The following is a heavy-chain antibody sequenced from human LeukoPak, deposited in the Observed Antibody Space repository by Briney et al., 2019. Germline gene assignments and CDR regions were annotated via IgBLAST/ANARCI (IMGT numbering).Heavy chain of an antibody. V-gene: IGHV3-74*01. D-gene: IGHD5-18*01. CDR3: ARGYIYGYDC. J-gene: IGHJ4*02. CDR1: GFTFSNNW. Sequence: GGSLRLPCAASGFTFSNNWMHWVRQAPGKGLVWVSRINSDGSTTTYADFVKGRFTISRDNAKNTLYLQMNSLRAEDTAVYYCARGYIYGYDCWGQGALVTVSS. CDR2: INSDGSTT.